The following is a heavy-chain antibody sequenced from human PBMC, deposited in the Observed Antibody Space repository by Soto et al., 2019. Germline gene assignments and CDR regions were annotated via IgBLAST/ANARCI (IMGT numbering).Heavy chain of an antibody. CDR3: ARNPPPPLWFGESGYYYYYGMDV. J-gene: IGHJ6*02. D-gene: IGHD3-10*01. V-gene: IGHV4-39*01. CDR2: IYYSGST. Sequence: SETLSLTCTVSGGSISSSSYYWGWIRQPPGKGLEWIGSIYYSGSTYYNPSLKSRVTISVDTSKNQFSLKLSSVTAADTAVYYCARNPPPPLWFGESGYYYYYGMDVWGQGTTVTVSS. CDR1: GGSISSSSYY.